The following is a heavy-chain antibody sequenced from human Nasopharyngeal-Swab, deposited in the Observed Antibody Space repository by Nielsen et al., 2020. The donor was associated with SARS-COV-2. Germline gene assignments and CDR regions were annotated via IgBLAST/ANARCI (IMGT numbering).Heavy chain of an antibody. J-gene: IGHJ3*02. Sequence: WIRQGPGKGLEWVSAISGSGGSTYYADSVKGRFTISRDNSKNTLYLPMNSLKAEDTAVYYCAKGPGYYYDSSGRPGAFDIWGQGTMVTVSS. CDR2: ISGSGGST. D-gene: IGHD3-22*01. V-gene: IGHV3-23*01. CDR3: AKGPGYYYDSSGRPGAFDI.